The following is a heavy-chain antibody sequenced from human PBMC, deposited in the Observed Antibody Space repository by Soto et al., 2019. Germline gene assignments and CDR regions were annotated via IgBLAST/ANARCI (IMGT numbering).Heavy chain of an antibody. Sequence: SETLSLTCTVSGGSISSSSYYWGWIRQPPGKGLEWIGSIYYSGSTYYNPSLKSRVTISVDTSKNQFSLKLSSVTAADTAVYYCXREYSSSAEYYYYGMDVWGPGTTVTVSS. CDR2: IYYSGST. CDR1: GGSISSSSYY. J-gene: IGHJ6*02. D-gene: IGHD6-6*01. V-gene: IGHV4-39*01. CDR3: XREYSSSAEYYYYGMDV.